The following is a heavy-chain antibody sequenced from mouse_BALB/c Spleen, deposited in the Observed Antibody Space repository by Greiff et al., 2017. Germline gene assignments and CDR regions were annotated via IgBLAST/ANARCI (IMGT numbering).Heavy chain of an antibody. CDR3: ARAPSYDGYYWFAY. CDR2: ISYDGSN. D-gene: IGHD2-3*01. J-gene: IGHJ3*01. V-gene: IGHV3-6*02. CDR1: GYSITSGYY. Sequence: EVKLMESGPGLVKPSQSLSLTCSVTGYSITSGYYWNWIRQFPGNKLEWMGYISYDGSNNYNPSLKNRISITRDTSKNQFFLKLNSVTTEDTATYYCARAPSYDGYYWFAYWGQGTLVTVSA.